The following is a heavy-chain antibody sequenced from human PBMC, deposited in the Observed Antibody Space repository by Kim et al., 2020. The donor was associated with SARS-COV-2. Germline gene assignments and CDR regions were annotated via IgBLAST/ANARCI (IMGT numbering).Heavy chain of an antibody. CDR1: GYTFTSYA. V-gene: IGHV1-3*01. Sequence: ASVKVSCKASGYTFTSYAMHWVRQAPGQRLEWMGWINAGNGNTKYSQKFQGRVTITRDTSASTAYMELSSLRSEDTAVYYCARSDYDILTGYYFPGDYWGQEPWSPSPQ. CDR3: ARSDYDILTGYYFPGDY. D-gene: IGHD3-9*01. CDR2: INAGNGNT. J-gene: IGHJ4*01.